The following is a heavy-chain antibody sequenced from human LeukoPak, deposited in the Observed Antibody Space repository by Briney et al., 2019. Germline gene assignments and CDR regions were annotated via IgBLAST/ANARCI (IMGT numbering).Heavy chain of an antibody. Sequence: ASVKLSCKASGYTFTGYYMHWVRQAPGQGLEWMGWINPNSGGTNYAQKFQGRVTMTRDTSISTAYMKLSRLRSDDTAVYYCARQPADSSGLDYWGQGTLVTVSS. D-gene: IGHD6-19*01. CDR1: GYTFTGYY. CDR3: ARQPADSSGLDY. V-gene: IGHV1-2*02. J-gene: IGHJ4*02. CDR2: INPNSGGT.